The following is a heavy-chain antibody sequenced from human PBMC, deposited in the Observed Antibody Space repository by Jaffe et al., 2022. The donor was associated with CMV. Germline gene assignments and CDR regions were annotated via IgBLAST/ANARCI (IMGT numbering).Heavy chain of an antibody. CDR1: GGSFSGYY. D-gene: IGHD3-22*01. CDR2: INHSGST. Sequence: QVQLQQWGAGLLKPSETLSLTCAVYGGSFSGYYWSWIRQPPGKGLEWIGEINHSGSTNYNPSLKSRVTISVDTSKNQFSLKLSSVTAADTAVYYCASGRVVVTLDYWGQGTLVTVSS. J-gene: IGHJ4*02. V-gene: IGHV4-34*01. CDR3: ASGRVVVTLDY.